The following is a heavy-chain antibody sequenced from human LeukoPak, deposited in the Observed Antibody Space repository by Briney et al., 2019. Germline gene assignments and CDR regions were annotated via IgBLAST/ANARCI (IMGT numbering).Heavy chain of an antibody. Sequence: SVKVSGKASGGTFNDYSISWVRQAPGQGLEWMGRIIPILNVPNYAPNFEGRVTITADKSTNTAYMEVSSLKSEDTAVYFCARDRPRARYFDYWGQGTLVTVSS. CDR3: ARDRPRARYFDY. CDR2: IIPILNVP. D-gene: IGHD2-15*01. V-gene: IGHV1-69*04. CDR1: GGTFNDYS. J-gene: IGHJ4*02.